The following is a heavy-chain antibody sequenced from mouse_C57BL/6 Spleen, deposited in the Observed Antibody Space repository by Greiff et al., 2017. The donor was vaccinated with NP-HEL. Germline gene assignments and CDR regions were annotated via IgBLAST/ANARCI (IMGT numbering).Heavy chain of an antibody. D-gene: IGHD1-1*01. Sequence: EVQLVESEGGLVQPGSSMKLSCTASGFTFSDYYMAWVRQVPEKGLEWVANINYDGSSTYYLDSLKSRFIISRDNAKNILYLQMSSLKSEDTATYDCAREGYGSSHDWYFDVWGTGTTVTVSS. CDR2: INYDGSST. CDR3: AREGYGSSHDWYFDV. J-gene: IGHJ1*03. CDR1: GFTFSDYY. V-gene: IGHV5-16*01.